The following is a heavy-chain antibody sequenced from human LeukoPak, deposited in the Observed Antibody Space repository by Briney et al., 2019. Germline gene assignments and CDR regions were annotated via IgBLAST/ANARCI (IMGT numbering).Heavy chain of an antibody. J-gene: IGHJ3*02. Sequence: SETLSLTCTVSGGSISSYYWSWLRQPPGKGLEWIGYIYYTGSTNYNPSLKSRVTISVDTSKNQFSLKLSSVTAADTAVYYCAGRAVRGADGFDIWGQGTMVTVSS. CDR1: GGSISSYY. CDR2: IYYTGST. V-gene: IGHV4-59*08. D-gene: IGHD3-10*01. CDR3: AGRAVRGADGFDI.